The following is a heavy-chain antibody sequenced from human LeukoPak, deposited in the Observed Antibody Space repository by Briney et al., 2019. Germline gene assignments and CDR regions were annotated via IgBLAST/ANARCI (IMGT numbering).Heavy chain of an antibody. V-gene: IGHV3-66*01. D-gene: IGHD3-10*01. CDR3: ARDVR. Sequence: GGSLRLSCAASGFTVSSNYMSWVRQAPGKGLEWVSVIDRSGTTYYADSVEGRFTIYRDNSKNTLYLQMNSLTAEDTALYYCARDVRWGQGTLVTVSS. CDR1: GFTVSSNY. J-gene: IGHJ4*02. CDR2: IDRSGTT.